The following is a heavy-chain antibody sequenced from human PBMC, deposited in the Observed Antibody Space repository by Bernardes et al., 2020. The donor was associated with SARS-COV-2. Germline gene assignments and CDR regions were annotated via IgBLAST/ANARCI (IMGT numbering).Heavy chain of an antibody. CDR1: GFIFSSCA. J-gene: IGHJ4*02. V-gene: IGHV3-23*01. D-gene: IGHD3-10*01. Sequence: GGSLRLSCAASGFIFSSCAMSWVRQAPGKGLEWVSVISCSGSSTYYADSVKGRFTISRDNSKNTLYLQMNSLRAEDTAVYYCAKSGSGSYTWGQGTLGTVSS. CDR2: ISCSGSST. CDR3: AKSGSGSYT.